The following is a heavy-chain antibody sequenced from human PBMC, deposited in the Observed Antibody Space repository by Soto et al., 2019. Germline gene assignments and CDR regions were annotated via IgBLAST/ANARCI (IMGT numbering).Heavy chain of an antibody. V-gene: IGHV4-34*01. Sequence: SETLSLTCAVYGGSFSGYYWSWIRQPPGKGLEWIGEINHSGSTNYNPSLKSRVTISVDTSKNQFSLKLSSVTAADTAVYYCARSRGFDYWGQGTLVTVSS. J-gene: IGHJ4*02. CDR2: INHSGST. CDR3: ARSRGFDY. CDR1: GGSFSGYY.